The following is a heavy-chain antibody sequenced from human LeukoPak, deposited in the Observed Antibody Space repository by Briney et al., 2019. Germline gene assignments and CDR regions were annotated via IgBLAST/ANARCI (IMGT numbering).Heavy chain of an antibody. CDR3: ARVSGDTAQDAFDF. D-gene: IGHD5-18*01. J-gene: IGHJ3*01. V-gene: IGHV4-59*01. Sequence: KSSETLSLTCTVSGGSFSSYCWTWIRQPPGKGVGWIGYIYYSGTTVYNPSLTSRVTISIDTSKNQVSLKLSSVTAADTAVYYCARVSGDTAQDAFDFWGQGTMVTVSS. CDR2: IYYSGTT. CDR1: GGSFSSYC.